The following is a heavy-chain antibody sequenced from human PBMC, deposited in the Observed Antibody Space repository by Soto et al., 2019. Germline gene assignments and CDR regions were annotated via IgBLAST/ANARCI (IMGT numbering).Heavy chain of an antibody. CDR1: GFTFSSYW. J-gene: IGHJ6*02. Sequence: PGGSLRLSCAVSGFTFSSYWMHWVRHAPGKGLGWVSRINSDGSRTSYADSVKGRFTISRDNAKNTLYLQMNSLRAENTAVYYCARDHRQPPLYDYYSMDVWGQGTTVTVSS. D-gene: IGHD5-18*01. CDR2: INSDGSRT. V-gene: IGHV3-74*01. CDR3: ARDHRQPPLYDYYSMDV.